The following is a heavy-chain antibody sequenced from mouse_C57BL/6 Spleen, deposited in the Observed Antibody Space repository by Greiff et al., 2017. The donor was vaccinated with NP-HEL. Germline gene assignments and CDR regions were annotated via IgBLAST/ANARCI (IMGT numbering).Heavy chain of an antibody. V-gene: IGHV2-6*01. CDR3: ASTGYYYGSSSAWFAY. D-gene: IGHD1-1*01. J-gene: IGHJ3*01. CDR2: IWGVGST. CDR1: GFSLTSYG. Sequence: QVQLQQSGPGLVAPSQSLSITCTVSGFSLTSYGVDWVRQSPGKGLEWLGVIWGVGSTNYNSALKSRLSISKDNSKSQVFLKMNSLQTDDTAMYYCASTGYYYGSSSAWFAYWGQGTLVTVSA.